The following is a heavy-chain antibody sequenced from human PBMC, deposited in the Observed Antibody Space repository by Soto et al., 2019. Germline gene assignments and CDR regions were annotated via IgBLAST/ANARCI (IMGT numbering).Heavy chain of an antibody. D-gene: IGHD3-10*02. CDR1: VFTFSVCS. V-gene: IGHV3-74*03. Sequence: WGALLVPWAPSVFTFSVCSMHPLRQAPGKGLEWVSRITSDGSGTAYADSVKGRFSISRDNAKNTVYLQMDSLRVEDTAVYYCGRNAIFVRGVPDEYWGQGTTVTVSS. J-gene: IGHJ4*02. CDR2: ITSDGSGT. CDR3: GRNAIFVRGVPDEY.